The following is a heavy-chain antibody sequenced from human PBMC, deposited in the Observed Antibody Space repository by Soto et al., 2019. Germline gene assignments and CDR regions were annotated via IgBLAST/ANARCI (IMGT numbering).Heavy chain of an antibody. CDR3: ARFFKDYGDYENYYYYYMDV. V-gene: IGHV4-59*08. CDR1: GGSISSYY. D-gene: IGHD4-17*01. J-gene: IGHJ6*03. Sequence: SETLSLTCTVSGGSISSYYWSWIRQPPGKGLEWIGYIYYSGSTNYNPSLKSRVTISVDTSKNQFSLKLSSVTAADTAVYYCARFFKDYGDYENYYYYYMDVWGKGTTVTVSS. CDR2: IYYSGST.